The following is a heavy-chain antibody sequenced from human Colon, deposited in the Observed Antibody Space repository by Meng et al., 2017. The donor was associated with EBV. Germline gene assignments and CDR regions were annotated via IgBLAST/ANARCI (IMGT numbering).Heavy chain of an antibody. CDR2: IRSSSYYG. V-gene: IGHV3-21*01. CDR1: GFTFRAYT. CDR3: AREGSFDY. J-gene: IGHJ4*02. Sequence: EVELVGSGGGLAKPGGSLRLSCTASGFTFRAYTMNWLRQAQGKGLEWVASIRSSSYYGYYPESMKGRFTISRDNTKNSLFLQMNGLRVEDTAVYYCAREGSFDYWGQGTLVTVSS.